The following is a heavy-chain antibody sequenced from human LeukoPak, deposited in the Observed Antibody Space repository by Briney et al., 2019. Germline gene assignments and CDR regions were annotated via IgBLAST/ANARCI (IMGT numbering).Heavy chain of an antibody. V-gene: IGHV1-69*05. J-gene: IGHJ3*02. CDR1: GGTSSSYA. CDR2: IIPIFGTA. D-gene: IGHD1-14*01. CDR3: ARAVPGDAFDI. Sequence: SVKVSCKASGGTSSSYAISWVRQAPGQGLEWMGRIIPIFGTANYPQKFQGRVTITTDESTSTAYMELSSLGSEDTAVYYCARAVPGDAFDIWGQGTMVTVSS.